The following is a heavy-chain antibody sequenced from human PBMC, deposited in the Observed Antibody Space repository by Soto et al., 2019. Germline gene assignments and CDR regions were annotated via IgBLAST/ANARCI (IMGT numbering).Heavy chain of an antibody. CDR3: AHSSGAAAGDY. D-gene: IGHD6-13*01. Sequence: QITLKESGPPLVKPTQTLTLTCTFSGFSLSTTGVGVGWIRQPPGKALEWLALIYWDDDKRYSPSLKSRLTITKDTSKNQVVLTMNKMDPVDTATYYCAHSSGAAAGDYWGQGTLVTVSS. V-gene: IGHV2-5*02. CDR1: GFSLSTTGVG. CDR2: IYWDDDK. J-gene: IGHJ4*02.